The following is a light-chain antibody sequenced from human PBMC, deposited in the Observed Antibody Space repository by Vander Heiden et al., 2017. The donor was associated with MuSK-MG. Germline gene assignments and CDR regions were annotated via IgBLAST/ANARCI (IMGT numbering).Light chain of an antibody. CDR2: AAS. J-gene: IGKJ3*01. Sequence: DIQMTQSPSSLSASVGDRVTITCRASQSISSYLNWYQQKPGKAPKLLIYAASSLQSGVPSRFRGSGSGTDFTLTISSLQPEDFATYYCQQRDSTPKTFGHGTKVDIK. CDR3: QQRDSTPKT. V-gene: IGKV1-39*01. CDR1: QSISSY.